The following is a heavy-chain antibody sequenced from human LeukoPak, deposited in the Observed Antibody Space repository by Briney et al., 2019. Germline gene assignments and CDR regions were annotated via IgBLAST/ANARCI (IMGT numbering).Heavy chain of an antibody. V-gene: IGHV3-23*01. CDR1: GFTFSSYA. Sequence: GGTLRLSCADSGFTFSSYAMSWVRQAPGKGLEWVSAISGSGGSTYYADSATGRITISRDNSKNTLYLQMNSLRAEDTAVYYCAKYGFGEFHFDYWGQGTLVTVSS. D-gene: IGHD3-10*01. CDR2: ISGSGGST. CDR3: AKYGFGEFHFDY. J-gene: IGHJ4*02.